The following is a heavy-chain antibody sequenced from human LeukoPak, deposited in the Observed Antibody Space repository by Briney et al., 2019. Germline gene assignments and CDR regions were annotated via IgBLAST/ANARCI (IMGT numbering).Heavy chain of an antibody. CDR2: MYYSGST. Sequence: PGGSLRLSCAASGFTFSSYGMHWVRQAPGKGLEWIGSMYYSGSTSYNPSLKSRVTISVDTSKNQFSLKLSSVTAADTAVYYCARVPGDYRKYLDYWGPGTLVTVSS. V-gene: IGHV4-39*07. J-gene: IGHJ4*02. CDR3: ARVPGDYRKYLDY. D-gene: IGHD4-17*01. CDR1: GFTFSSYG.